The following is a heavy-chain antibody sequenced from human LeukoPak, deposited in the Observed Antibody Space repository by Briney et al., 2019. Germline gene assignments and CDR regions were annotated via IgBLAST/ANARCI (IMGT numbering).Heavy chain of an antibody. Sequence: GGSLRLSCAASGFTSSSYAMSWVRQAPGKGLEWVASISGEGANTNYAESVKGRFTISRDNSKNTLYLQMNSLTGEDTAIYYCAKDPFHWGTIYFDYWGQGALVTVSS. CDR3: AKDPFHWGTIYFDY. CDR1: GFTSSSYA. D-gene: IGHD7-27*01. J-gene: IGHJ4*02. CDR2: ISGEGANT. V-gene: IGHV3-23*01.